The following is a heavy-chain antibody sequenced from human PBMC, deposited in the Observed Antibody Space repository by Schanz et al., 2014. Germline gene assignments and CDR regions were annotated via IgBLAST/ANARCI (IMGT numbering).Heavy chain of an antibody. CDR2: ICSSGNTI. J-gene: IGHJ4*02. Sequence: VQLVESGGGVVQPGRSLRLSCAASGFTFSSYAMTWVRQAPGKGLEWVSYICSSGNTIYYADSVKGRFTISRDNAKNSLYLQMNSLRAEDTAVYYCAKDPSHGDYDYYFDSWGQGTLVTVSS. D-gene: IGHD3-22*01. V-gene: IGHV3-48*03. CDR1: GFTFSSYA. CDR3: AKDPSHGDYDYYFDS.